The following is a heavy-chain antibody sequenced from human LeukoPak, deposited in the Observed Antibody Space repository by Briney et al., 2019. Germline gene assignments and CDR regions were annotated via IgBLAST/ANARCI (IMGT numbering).Heavy chain of an antibody. CDR2: MNQDGSHI. J-gene: IGHJ4*02. V-gene: IGHV3-7*01. CDR1: GFTFSNYW. Sequence: PGGSLRLSCAASGFTFSNYWMSWVRQAPGKGLEWLANMNQDGSHIYYVDSVKGRFTISRDNARNSLYLQLDSLRAEDTAMYYCARDLVTTIVVPYDFWGQGTLVTVSS. CDR3: ARDLVTTIVVPYDF. D-gene: IGHD3-22*01.